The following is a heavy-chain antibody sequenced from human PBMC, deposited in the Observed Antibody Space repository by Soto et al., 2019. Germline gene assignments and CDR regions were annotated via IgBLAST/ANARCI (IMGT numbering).Heavy chain of an antibody. Sequence: HSQTLSLTCAISGDSVSSNSAAWTWIRQSPSGGLEWLGRTYYRSKWYYDYAISVKSRITINPDTSKNQFSLQLNSVTPEDTAVYYCARGLWSGYYSNWFDPWGQGTLVTVSS. D-gene: IGHD3-3*01. V-gene: IGHV6-1*01. J-gene: IGHJ5*02. CDR1: GDSVSSNSAA. CDR2: TYYRSKWYY. CDR3: ARGLWSGYYSNWFDP.